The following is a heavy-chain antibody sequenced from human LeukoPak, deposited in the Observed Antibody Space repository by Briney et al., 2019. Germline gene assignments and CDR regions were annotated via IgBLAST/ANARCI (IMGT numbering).Heavy chain of an antibody. Sequence: SETLSLTCAVSGGSISSGGYSWSWIRQPPGKGLEWIGYIYHSGSTYYNPSLKSRVTISVDTSKNQFSLKLSSVTAADTAVYYCARSKVVTYYFDYWGQGTLVTVSS. D-gene: IGHD4-23*01. V-gene: IGHV4-30-2*05. J-gene: IGHJ4*02. CDR3: ARSKVVTYYFDY. CDR2: IYHSGST. CDR1: GGSISSGGYS.